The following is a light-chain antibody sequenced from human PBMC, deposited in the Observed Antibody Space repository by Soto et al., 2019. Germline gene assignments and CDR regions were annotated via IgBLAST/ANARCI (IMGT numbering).Light chain of an antibody. V-gene: IGKV1-5*03. CDR1: QSIRNW. J-gene: IGKJ4*01. CDR2: RAS. Sequence: DIQMTQSPSTLSASVGDRVTITCRASQSIRNWLAWYQQKPGKAPKLLIYRASSLESGVPSRFSGSGSGTAFTLTISSLQPDDFATYYCQQYNSYSSLTFGGGTKVEIK. CDR3: QQYNSYSSLT.